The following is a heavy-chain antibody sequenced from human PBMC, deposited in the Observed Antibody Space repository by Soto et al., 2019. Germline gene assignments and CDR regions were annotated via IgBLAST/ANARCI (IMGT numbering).Heavy chain of an antibody. Sequence: QVQLQESGPGLVKPSETLSLTCTVSGASISRYYWSWIRQPPGKGLEWIGYFYYSRSTNYNPSLKSRVTISVDTSKNQFSLKLSSVTAADTAVYYCARGRGGYFDLWGRGTLVTVSS. J-gene: IGHJ2*01. CDR1: GASISRYY. CDR2: FYYSRST. V-gene: IGHV4-59*01. CDR3: ARGRGGYFDL.